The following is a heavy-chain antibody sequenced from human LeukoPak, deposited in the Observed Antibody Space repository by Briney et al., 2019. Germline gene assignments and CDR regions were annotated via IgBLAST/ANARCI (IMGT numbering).Heavy chain of an antibody. J-gene: IGHJ4*02. CDR2: IYYSGRT. Sequence: SETLSLTCTVSYGSISDNSYYWGWIRQPPGKGLEWIGSIYYSGRTYYNSSLKSRVTISVDTSKNQFSLKVTSVTAADTAVYYCASAYYDTLGGHFDYWGQGTLVTVSS. CDR1: YGSISDNSYY. CDR3: ASAYYDTLGGHFDY. D-gene: IGHD3-9*01. V-gene: IGHV4-39*07.